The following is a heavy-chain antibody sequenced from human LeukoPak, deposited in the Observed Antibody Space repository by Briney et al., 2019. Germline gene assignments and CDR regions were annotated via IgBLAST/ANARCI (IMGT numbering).Heavy chain of an antibody. CDR2: IYTSGST. D-gene: IGHD6-19*01. J-gene: IGHJ3*02. V-gene: IGHV4-4*07. Sequence: SETLSLTCIVSGGSISSYYWSWIRQPAGKGLEWIGRIYTSGSTNYNPSLKSRVTMSVDTSKNQFSLKLSSVTAADTAVYYCARDPTRHSSGWYAGGYAFDIWGQGTMVTVSS. CDR3: ARDPTRHSSGWYAGGYAFDI. CDR1: GGSISSYY.